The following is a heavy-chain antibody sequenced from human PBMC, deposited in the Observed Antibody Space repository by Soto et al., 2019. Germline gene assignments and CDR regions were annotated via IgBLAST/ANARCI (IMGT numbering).Heavy chain of an antibody. V-gene: IGHV4-59*08. D-gene: IGHD3-10*01. J-gene: IGHJ4*02. CDR1: GDAITSFY. CDR3: ARLRNNYPGLDY. Sequence: SETLSLTCSVSGDAITSFYWTWVRQTPGKGLESIGYISHSGSTNYNPSLESRVAISLDTSKNQFSLRLRSVSDADTAVYYCARLRNNYPGLDYWGQGTRVTVPS. CDR2: ISHSGST.